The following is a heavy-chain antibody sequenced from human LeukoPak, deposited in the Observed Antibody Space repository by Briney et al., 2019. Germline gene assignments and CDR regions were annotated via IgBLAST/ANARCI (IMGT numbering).Heavy chain of an antibody. CDR2: FNPKDGET. D-gene: IGHD2-8*01. V-gene: IGHV1-24*01. CDR3: ASRYCTNGVCSFYYYYCMDV. J-gene: IGHJ6*02. CDR1: GYTLTELS. Sequence: ASVKVSCKVSGYTLTELSIHWVRQAPGKGLEWMGGFNPKDGETIYAREFQGRVTMTEDTSTDTAYMELSSLRSEDTAVYYCASRYCTNGVCSFYYYYCMDVWGQGTTVTVSS.